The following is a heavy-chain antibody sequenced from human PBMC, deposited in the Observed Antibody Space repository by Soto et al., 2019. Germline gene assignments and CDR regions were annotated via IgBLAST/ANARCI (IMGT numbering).Heavy chain of an antibody. J-gene: IGHJ6*02. CDR1: GYTFTSYG. V-gene: IGHV1-18*01. CDR3: APEIRTCNTTSCPPLAHGMDV. CDR2: ISAYNGNT. D-gene: IGHD2-2*01. Sequence: ASVKVSCKASGYTFTSYGISWVRQAPGQGLEWMGWISAYNGNTNYAQKLQGRVTMTTDTSTSTAYMELRSLRSDDTAVYYCAPEIRTCNTTSCPPLAHGMDVWG.